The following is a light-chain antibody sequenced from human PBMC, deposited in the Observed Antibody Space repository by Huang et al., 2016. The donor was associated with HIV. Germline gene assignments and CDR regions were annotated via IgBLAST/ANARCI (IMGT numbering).Light chain of an antibody. CDR2: GAS. Sequence: EIVMTQSPATLSVSPGERATLSCRASQSVGSNLAWYQQKPGQAPRLLIYGASTRATGIPARFSGSASGTEFTLTISSLQSEDFAVYYCHRYNNWPPWTFGQGTKVEIK. CDR1: QSVGSN. CDR3: HRYNNWPPWT. J-gene: IGKJ1*01. V-gene: IGKV3-15*01.